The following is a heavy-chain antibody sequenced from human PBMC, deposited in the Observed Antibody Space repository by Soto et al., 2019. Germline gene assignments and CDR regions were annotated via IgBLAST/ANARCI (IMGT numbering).Heavy chain of an antibody. CDR1: GYTFTSYG. D-gene: IGHD6-13*01. V-gene: IGHV1-18*01. CDR2: ISAYNGNT. Sequence: ASVKVSCKASGYTFTSYGISWVRQAPGQGLEWMGWISAYNGNTNYAQKLQGRVTMTTDTSTSTAYMELRSLRSDDTAVYYCAKVLQQQQLAGGVIHYYYYGMDVWGQGTTVTVSS. J-gene: IGHJ6*02. CDR3: AKVLQQQQLAGGVIHYYYYGMDV.